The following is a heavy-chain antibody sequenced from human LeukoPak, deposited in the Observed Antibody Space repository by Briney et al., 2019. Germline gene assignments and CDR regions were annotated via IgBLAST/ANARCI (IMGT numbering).Heavy chain of an antibody. CDR1: GGSISSYY. J-gene: IGHJ3*02. V-gene: IGHV4-59*01. D-gene: IGHD3-10*01. Sequence: PSETLSLTCTVSGGSISSYYWSWIRQPLGKGLEWIGYIYYSGSTNYNPSLKSRVTISVDTSKNQFSLKLSSVTAADTAVYYCARGPYYYGSGSSPTDAFDIWGQGTMVTVSS. CDR2: IYYSGST. CDR3: ARGPYYYGSGSSPTDAFDI.